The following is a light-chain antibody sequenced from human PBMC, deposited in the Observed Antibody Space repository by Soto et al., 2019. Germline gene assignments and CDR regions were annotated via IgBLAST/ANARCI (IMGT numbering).Light chain of an antibody. J-gene: IGKJ1*01. CDR1: QSVTSSS. V-gene: IGKV3-20*01. CDR2: GAS. CDR3: QRYDSLRT. Sequence: EIVLTQFPGTLCLSPGERATLSCRASQSVTSSSLAWYQQKVGRAPRVLIYGASNRATGIPDRFSGSGSGTDFTLTITRLEPEDFAMYYCQRYDSLRTFGQGTKVDIK.